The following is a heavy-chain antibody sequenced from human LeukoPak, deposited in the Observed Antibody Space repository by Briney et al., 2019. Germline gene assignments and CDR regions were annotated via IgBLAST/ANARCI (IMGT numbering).Heavy chain of an antibody. CDR2: IYHSGST. J-gene: IGHJ6*02. D-gene: IGHD3-22*01. Sequence: SGTLSLTCAVSGGSISSSNWWSWVRQPPGKGLEWIGEIYHSGSTNYNPSLKSRVTISVDKSKNQFSLKLSSVTAADTAVYYCARDLDSDYYDSSGYIARKYGMDVWGQGTTVTVSS. CDR3: ARDLDSDYYDSSGYIARKYGMDV. CDR1: GGSISSSNW. V-gene: IGHV4-4*02.